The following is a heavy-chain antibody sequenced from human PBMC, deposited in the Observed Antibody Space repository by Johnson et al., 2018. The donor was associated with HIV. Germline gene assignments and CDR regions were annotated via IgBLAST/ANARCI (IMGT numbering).Heavy chain of an antibody. Sequence: QVQLVESGGGVVQPGRSLRLSCAASGFTFSNYAMHWVRQAPGKGLEWVAVISYDGSTKYYADSVRGRFTISRDNSKNTLYLQMNSLPPEDTAVYFCTTDMAWDPPEGNHFFDIWGQGTVVTVSS. D-gene: IGHD1-26*01. CDR2: ISYDGSTK. V-gene: IGHV3-30-3*01. J-gene: IGHJ3*02. CDR1: GFTFSNYA. CDR3: TTDMAWDPPEGNHFFDI.